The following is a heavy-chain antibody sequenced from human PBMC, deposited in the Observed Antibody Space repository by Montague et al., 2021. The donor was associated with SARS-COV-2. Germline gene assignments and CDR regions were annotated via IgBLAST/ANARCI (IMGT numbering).Heavy chain of an antibody. CDR3: ARHTYPYSGYDWAVLGCSGSSCYPDPWFDP. J-gene: IGHJ5*02. CDR2: IYYSGST. V-gene: IGHV4-39*01. CDR1: GGSISSSSYY. D-gene: IGHD5-12*01. Sequence: SETLSLTCTVSGGSISSSSYYWGWIRQPPGKGLEWIGSIYYSGSTYYNPSLKSRVTISVDTSKNQFSLKLSSVTAADTAVNYCARHTYPYSGYDWAVLGCSGSSCYPDPWFDPWGQGTLVTVSS.